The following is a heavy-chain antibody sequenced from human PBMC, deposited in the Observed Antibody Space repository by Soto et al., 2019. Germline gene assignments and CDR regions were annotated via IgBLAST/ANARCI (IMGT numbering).Heavy chain of an antibody. J-gene: IGHJ4*02. Sequence: QVQLQQWGAGLLKPSETLSLTCAVYGGSFSGYYWSWIRQPPGQGLEWIGEINHSGSTNYNPSLKSRVTISVDTSKNQFSLKLSSVTAADTAVYYCARGRKDSSLQNLDYWGQGTLVTVSS. CDR3: ARGRKDSSLQNLDY. CDR2: INHSGST. CDR1: GGSFSGYY. D-gene: IGHD6-6*01. V-gene: IGHV4-34*01.